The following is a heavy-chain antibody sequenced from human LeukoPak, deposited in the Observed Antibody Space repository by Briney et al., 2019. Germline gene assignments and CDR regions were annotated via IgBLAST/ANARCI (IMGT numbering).Heavy chain of an antibody. CDR2: IWYDGSNK. CDR3: AKDSVRNWNYFDY. Sequence: GGSLRLSCAASGFTFSSYGMHWVRQAPGKGLEWVAVIWYDGSNKYYADSVKGRFTISRDNSKNTLYLQMNSLRAEDTAVYYCAKDSVRNWNYFDYWGQGTLVTVSS. CDR1: GFTFSSYG. J-gene: IGHJ4*02. D-gene: IGHD1-20*01. V-gene: IGHV3-33*06.